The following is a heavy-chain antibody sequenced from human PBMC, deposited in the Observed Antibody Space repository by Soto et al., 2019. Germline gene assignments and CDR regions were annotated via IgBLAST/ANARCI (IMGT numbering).Heavy chain of an antibody. CDR2: ITSSSSTI. D-gene: IGHD6-19*01. Sequence: EVQLVESGGGLVQPGGSLRLSCAASGFTFSSYSMNWVRQAPGKGLEWVSHITSSSSTIYYADSVKGRFTISRDNAKNTLYLQRNSLRAEDTAVYYCARGPVAGIDYWGQGILVTVSS. CDR3: ARGPVAGIDY. V-gene: IGHV3-48*01. J-gene: IGHJ4*02. CDR1: GFTFSSYS.